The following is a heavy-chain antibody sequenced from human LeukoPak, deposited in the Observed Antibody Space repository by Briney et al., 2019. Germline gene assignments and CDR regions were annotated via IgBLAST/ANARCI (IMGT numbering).Heavy chain of an antibody. CDR3: VRVGQLPHKD. Sequence: GESLKISCKGSGYSFTSNWISWVRQMPGKGLEWMGRIDPSDSYTNYRPSFQGHVTISADKSISTAYLQWSSLKASDTAMYYCVRVGQLPHKDWGQGTLVTVSS. CDR2: IDPSDSYT. CDR1: GYSFTSNW. D-gene: IGHD2-2*01. V-gene: IGHV5-10-1*01. J-gene: IGHJ4*02.